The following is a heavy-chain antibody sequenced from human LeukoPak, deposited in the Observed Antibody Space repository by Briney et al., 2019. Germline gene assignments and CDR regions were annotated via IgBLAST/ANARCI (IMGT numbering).Heavy chain of an antibody. D-gene: IGHD2-21*02. CDR2: IIPIFGSA. Sequence: KVSCKASGGTFSSYAISWVRQAPGQGLEWMGGIIPIFGSANYAQKFQGRVTINTDESTSTAYMELSSLRSEDTAVYYCARELVTAIHFYFDHWGQGTLVTVSS. J-gene: IGHJ4*02. CDR1: GGTFSSYA. CDR3: ARELVTAIHFYFDH. V-gene: IGHV1-69*05.